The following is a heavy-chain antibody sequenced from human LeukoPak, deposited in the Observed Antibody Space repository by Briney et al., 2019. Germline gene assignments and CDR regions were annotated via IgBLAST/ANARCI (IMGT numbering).Heavy chain of an antibody. CDR2: IFISGSF. J-gene: IGHJ2*01. CDR3: ARDLGYGKWYFDL. CDR1: GGSISSYY. Sequence: PSETLSLTCTVSGGSISSYYWSWIRQPAGKGLEWIGRIFISGSFNYNPSLKSRVTISIDTSKNQFSLKLSSVTAADTAVYYCARDLGYGKWYFDLWGRGTVVTVSS. D-gene: IGHD5-18*01. V-gene: IGHV4-4*07.